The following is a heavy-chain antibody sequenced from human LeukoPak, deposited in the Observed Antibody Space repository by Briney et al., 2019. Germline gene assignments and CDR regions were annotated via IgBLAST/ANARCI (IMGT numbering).Heavy chain of an antibody. V-gene: IGHV4-39*01. CDR2: IYYSGST. D-gene: IGHD1-26*01. CDR1: GGSISSSYY. Sequence: SETLSLTCTVSGGSISSSYYWGWIRQPPGKGLEWIGSIYYSGSTYYNPSLKSRVTISVDTSKNQFSLKLSSVTAADTAVYYCASRNVVGATQRFDYWGQGTLVTVSS. J-gene: IGHJ4*02. CDR3: ASRNVVGATQRFDY.